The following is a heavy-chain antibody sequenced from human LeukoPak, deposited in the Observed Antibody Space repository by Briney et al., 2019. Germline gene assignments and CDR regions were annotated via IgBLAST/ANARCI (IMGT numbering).Heavy chain of an antibody. V-gene: IGHV4-59*01. CDR3: ARKDGDW. Sequence: SETLSLTCTVSGGSISSYYWSWIRQPPGKGLEWIGYIYYSGSTNYNPSLKSRVTISVDTSKNQFSLKLSSVTATDTAVYYCARKDGDWWGQGTLVTVSS. J-gene: IGHJ4*02. D-gene: IGHD3-9*01. CDR1: GGSISSYY. CDR2: IYYSGST.